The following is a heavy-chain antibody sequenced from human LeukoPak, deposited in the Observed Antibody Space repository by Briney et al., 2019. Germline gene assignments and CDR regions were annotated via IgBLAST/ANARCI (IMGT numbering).Heavy chain of an antibody. CDR3: ARGKAAARPSHYYMDV. CDR2: INHSGST. Sequence: PSETLSLTCAVYGGSFSGYYWRWIRQPPGKGLEWIGEINHSGSTKYNPSLKSRVTISVDTSKNQFSLKLSSVTAADTAVYYCARGKAAARPSHYYMDVWGKETTVTVSS. D-gene: IGHD6-6*01. CDR1: GGSFSGYY. J-gene: IGHJ6*03. V-gene: IGHV4-34*01.